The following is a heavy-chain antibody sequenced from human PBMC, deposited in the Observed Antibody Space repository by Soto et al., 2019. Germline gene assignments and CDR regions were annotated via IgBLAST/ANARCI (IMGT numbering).Heavy chain of an antibody. D-gene: IGHD4-4*01. CDR3: AISRATLVTIGGMDV. CDR1: GCTFSSYA. Sequence: GASVKVSCKASGCTFSSYAISWVRQAPGQGLEWMGGIIPIFGTANYAQKFQGRVTITADESTSTAYMELSSLRSEDTAVYYCAISRATLVTIGGMDVLGQGTTVIVSS. J-gene: IGHJ6*01. V-gene: IGHV1-69*13. CDR2: IIPIFGTA.